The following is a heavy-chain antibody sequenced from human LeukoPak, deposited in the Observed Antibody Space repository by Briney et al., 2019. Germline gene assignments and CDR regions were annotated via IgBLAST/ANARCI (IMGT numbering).Heavy chain of an antibody. Sequence: GGSLRLSCAASGFTVSSNYMSWVRQAPGKGLEWVSVIYSGGSTYYADSVKGRFTISRDNSKNTIYLQMNSLRAEDTAVYYCASGVTGTTVYYYYGMDVWGQGTTVTVSS. V-gene: IGHV3-66*01. CDR3: ASGVTGTTVYYYYGMDV. D-gene: IGHD1-7*01. CDR1: GFTVSSNY. J-gene: IGHJ6*02. CDR2: IYSGGST.